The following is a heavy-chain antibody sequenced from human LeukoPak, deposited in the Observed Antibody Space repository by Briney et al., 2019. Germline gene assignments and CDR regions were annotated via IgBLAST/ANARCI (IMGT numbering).Heavy chain of an antibody. Sequence: GGSLRLSCAASGFTFNTYAMHWVRQAPGKGLEWVAVISYDGGNKYYADSVKGRFTISRDNSKNTLYLQMNSLRAEDTAVYYCARDHKPRNYCSGGTCLSYYNAMDVWGKGTTVTVSS. D-gene: IGHD2-15*01. CDR2: ISYDGGNK. CDR1: GFTFNTYA. J-gene: IGHJ6*04. CDR3: ARDHKPRNYCSGGTCLSYYNAMDV. V-gene: IGHV3-30*04.